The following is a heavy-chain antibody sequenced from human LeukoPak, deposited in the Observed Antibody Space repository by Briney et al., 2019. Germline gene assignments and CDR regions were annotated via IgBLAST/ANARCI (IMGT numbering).Heavy chain of an antibody. J-gene: IGHJ4*02. CDR1: GFTFSSYG. CDR2: ISYDGSNK. Sequence: GGSLRLSCAASGFTFSSYGMHWVRQAPGKGLEWVAVISYDGSNKYYADSVKGRFTISRDNSKNTLYLQMNSLRAEDTAVYYCAKSRSYYYDSSGYYAVDYWDQGTLVTVSA. CDR3: AKSRSYYYDSSGYYAVDY. V-gene: IGHV3-30*18. D-gene: IGHD3-22*01.